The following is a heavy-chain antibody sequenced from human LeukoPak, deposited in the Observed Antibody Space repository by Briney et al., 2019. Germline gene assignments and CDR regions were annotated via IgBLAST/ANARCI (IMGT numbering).Heavy chain of an antibody. D-gene: IGHD6-13*01. Sequence: PSETLSLTCTVSGGSISSDSYYWGWIRQPPGKGLEWIGSMYYTGSTYYKPSLKSRVTISVDTSKNQFSLKLSSVTAADTAVYYCARDPGTAAGTFPNWGQGTLVTVSS. CDR1: GGSISSDSYY. CDR3: ARDPGTAAGTFPN. CDR2: MYYTGST. V-gene: IGHV4-39*07. J-gene: IGHJ4*02.